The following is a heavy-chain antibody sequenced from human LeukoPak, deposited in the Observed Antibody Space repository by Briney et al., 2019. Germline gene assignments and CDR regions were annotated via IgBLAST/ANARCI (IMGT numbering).Heavy chain of an antibody. J-gene: IGHJ4*02. CDR1: GGSISANY. D-gene: IGHD6-13*01. CDR3: ARDGGPYSSSWYPPFDY. Sequence: SETLSLTCTVSGGSISANYWIWMRQSAGKGLEYIGRIYSSGSTNYNPSLKSRVTMSVDTSKNQFSLKLSSVTAADTAVYYCARDGGPYSSSWYPPFDYWGQGTLVTVSS. CDR2: IYSSGST. V-gene: IGHV4-4*07.